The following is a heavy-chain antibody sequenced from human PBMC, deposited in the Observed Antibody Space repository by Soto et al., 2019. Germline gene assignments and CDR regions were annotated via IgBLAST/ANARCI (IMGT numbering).Heavy chain of an antibody. CDR2: IYSGGST. Sequence: PGGSLRLSCAASGFTVSSNYMSWVSQAPGKGLEWVSVIYSGGSTYYADSVKGRFTISRDNSKNTLYLQMNSLRAEDTAVYYCARESSWRCGGDCPFDYWGQGTLVTVSS. CDR3: ARESSWRCGGDCPFDY. D-gene: IGHD2-21*01. J-gene: IGHJ4*02. CDR1: GFTVSSNY. V-gene: IGHV3-66*01.